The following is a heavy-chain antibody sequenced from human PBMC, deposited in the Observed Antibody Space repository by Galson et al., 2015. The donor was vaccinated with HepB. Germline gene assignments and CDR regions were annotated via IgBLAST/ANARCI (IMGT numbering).Heavy chain of an antibody. CDR1: GFTFSSYA. J-gene: IGHJ4*02. CDR2: ISYDGSDK. CDR3: ARGGGTVVTPLDY. Sequence: SLRLSCAASGFTFSSYAMHWVRQAPGKGLEWVAVISYDGSDKYYADSVKGRFTISRDNSQNTLYLQMNSLRAEDTAVYYCARGGGTVVTPLDYWGQGTLVTVSS. V-gene: IGHV3-30*14. D-gene: IGHD4-23*01.